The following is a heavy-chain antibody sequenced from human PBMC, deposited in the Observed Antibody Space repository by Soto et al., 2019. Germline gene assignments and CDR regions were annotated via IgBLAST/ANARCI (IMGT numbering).Heavy chain of an antibody. CDR1: GGTFSSYA. CDR2: IIPIFGTA. D-gene: IGHD2-15*01. J-gene: IGHJ6*02. V-gene: IGHV1-69*13. CDR3: ARDPILGPLGYRSGGSCYSGPNYGMDV. Sequence: VASVKVSCKASGGTFSSYAISWVRQAPGQGLEWMGGIIPIFGTANYAQKFQGRVTITADESTSTAYMELSSLRSEDTAVYYCARDPILGPLGYRSGGSCYSGPNYGMDVWGQGTTVTVSS.